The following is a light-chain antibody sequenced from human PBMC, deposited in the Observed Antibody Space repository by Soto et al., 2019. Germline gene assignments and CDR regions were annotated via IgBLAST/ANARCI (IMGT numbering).Light chain of an antibody. V-gene: IGKV1-39*01. Sequence: DIQLTQSPSSVSASVGDSVTITCRASESVSYYISWYQQSPGKAPRLLISAASRLQSGVPSRFSGTRSETHFTLTISGLRPEDFATYYCQQTYSTPPINFGGVTQVEVK. J-gene: IGKJ4*01. CDR2: AAS. CDR3: QQTYSTPPIN. CDR1: ESVSYY.